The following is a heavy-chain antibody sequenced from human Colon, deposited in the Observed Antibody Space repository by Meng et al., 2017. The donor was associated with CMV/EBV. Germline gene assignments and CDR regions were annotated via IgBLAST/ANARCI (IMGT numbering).Heavy chain of an antibody. J-gene: IGHJ4*02. CDR2: ITGSGDGT. D-gene: IGHD1-26*01. CDR3: AKGRGLGASASNY. Sequence: ELQLVESGGGLVKPGGSLRLSCAASGFAFTNAWMNWVRQAQGKGLEWVSTITGSGDGTYYADSVKGRFTISRDTFRNTLSLQMNSLRADDTAIYYCAKGRGLGASASNYWGQGTLVTVSS. V-gene: IGHV3-23*04. CDR1: GFAFTNAW.